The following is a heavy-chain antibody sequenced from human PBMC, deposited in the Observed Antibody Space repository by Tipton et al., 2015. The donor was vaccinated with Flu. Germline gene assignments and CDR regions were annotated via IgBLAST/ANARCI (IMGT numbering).Heavy chain of an antibody. CDR1: GQTFSDFW. CDR2: IYPGDSKT. J-gene: IGHJ3*01. CDR3: ARGDSFGV. Sequence: VQLVQSGAEVKKPGESLKISCKPSGQTFSDFWIGWVRQMPGKGLEWMGVIYPGDSKTIYRPSFQGLVTFSVDRSIDTAYLQWSSLKASDTAMYYCARGDSFGVWGQGTLVTVSS. V-gene: IGHV5-51*01.